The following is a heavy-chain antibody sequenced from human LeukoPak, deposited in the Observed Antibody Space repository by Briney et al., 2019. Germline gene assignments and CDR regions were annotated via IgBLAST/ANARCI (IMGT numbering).Heavy chain of an antibody. V-gene: IGHV4-59*08. J-gene: IGHJ5*02. Sequence: SETLSLTCTVSGGSISSYYWSWLRQPPGKGLEWIGYIYYSGSTNYNPSLKSRVTISVDTSKNQFSLKLSSVTAADTAVYYCARQLVGGWFDPWGQGTLVTVSS. CDR2: IYYSGST. D-gene: IGHD3-16*01. CDR3: ARQLVGGWFDP. CDR1: GGSISSYY.